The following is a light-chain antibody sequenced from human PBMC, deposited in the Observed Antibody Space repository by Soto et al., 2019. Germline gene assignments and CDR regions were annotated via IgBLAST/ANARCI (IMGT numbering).Light chain of an antibody. Sequence: QSVVTQPPSVSGAPGQRVTISCTGSSSNIGVGYDVQWYQQLPGTAPKLLIYGNSNRPSGVPDRFSGSKSGTSASLAITGLQAEDEADYYCQSYDSSLSGSVFGGGTKLTVL. CDR1: SSNIGVGYD. V-gene: IGLV1-40*01. CDR3: QSYDSSLSGSV. J-gene: IGLJ2*01. CDR2: GNS.